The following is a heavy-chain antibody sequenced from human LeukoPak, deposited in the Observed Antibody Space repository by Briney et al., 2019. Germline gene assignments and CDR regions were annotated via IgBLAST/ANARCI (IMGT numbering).Heavy chain of an antibody. Sequence: SETLSLTCTVSGSSISRYYWSWLRQPPGKGLEWIGYIYHSGSTNYSPSLKSRVTISLDTSKNQFSLNLSSVTAADPDVFYCPRDHPYYFGLGSYYDGFDSWGQGTLVTVSS. CDR3: PRDHPYYFGLGSYYDGFDS. D-gene: IGHD3-10*01. J-gene: IGHJ4*02. V-gene: IGHV4-59*01. CDR1: GSSISRYY. CDR2: IYHSGST.